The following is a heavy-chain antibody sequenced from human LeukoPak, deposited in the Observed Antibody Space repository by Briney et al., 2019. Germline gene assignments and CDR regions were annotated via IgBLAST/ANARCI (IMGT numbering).Heavy chain of an antibody. D-gene: IGHD3-3*01. J-gene: IGHJ4*02. CDR1: GFAVSSNY. V-gene: IGHV3-66*02. CDR3: VKAGDFWSSSVDY. Sequence: GGSLRLSCAASGFAVSSNYMSWVRQAPGKGLEWVSIIFSGGKTFYADSVKGRFTISRDISKNTLHLQMNSLRPEDTALYYCVKAGDFWSSSVDYWGQGTQVTVSS. CDR2: IFSGGKT.